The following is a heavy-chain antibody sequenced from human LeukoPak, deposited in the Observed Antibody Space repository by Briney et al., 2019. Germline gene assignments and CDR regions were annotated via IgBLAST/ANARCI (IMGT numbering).Heavy chain of an antibody. D-gene: IGHD6-6*01. Sequence: GGSLRLSCAAYGFTFSGYALSWVRQAPGKGLEWVSTISGSGDSTYYADSVKRRLPISRDNSKNTLYLQMNSLRDEDPAVYYCAKANSSASPHFAYWGQGTLVTVSS. CDR1: GFTFSGYA. V-gene: IGHV3-23*01. J-gene: IGHJ4*02. CDR3: AKANSSASPHFAY. CDR2: ISGSGDST.